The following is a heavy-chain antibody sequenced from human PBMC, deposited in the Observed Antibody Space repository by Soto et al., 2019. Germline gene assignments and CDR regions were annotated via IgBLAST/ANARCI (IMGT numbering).Heavy chain of an antibody. J-gene: IGHJ4*02. D-gene: IGHD1-1*01. V-gene: IGHV3-43*01. CDR1: GFTFDDYT. CDR3: ATVYYNS. Sequence: GGSLRLSCAASGFTFDDYTMHWVRQAPGKGLEWVSLISWDGGSTYYADSVKGRFTISRDNSKNSLYLQMNSLRTEDTALYSCATVYYNSWGKGTLVTVSS. CDR2: ISWDGGST.